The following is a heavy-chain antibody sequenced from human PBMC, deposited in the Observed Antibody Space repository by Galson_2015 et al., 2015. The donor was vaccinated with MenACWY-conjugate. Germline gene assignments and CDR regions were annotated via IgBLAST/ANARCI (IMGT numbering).Heavy chain of an antibody. CDR2: IKQDGSEK. J-gene: IGHJ4*02. CDR1: GFTFTDYW. V-gene: IGHV3-7*03. CDR3: ASEDYYYDSSSRRKLSMDY. Sequence: SLRLSCAASGFTFTDYWMSWLRQGPGKGLEWVANIKQDGSEKYYVDSVKGRFTISRDNVKNSLYLQMNSLRAEDTAVYYCASEDYYYDSSSRRKLSMDYWGQGTLVTVSS. D-gene: IGHD3-22*01.